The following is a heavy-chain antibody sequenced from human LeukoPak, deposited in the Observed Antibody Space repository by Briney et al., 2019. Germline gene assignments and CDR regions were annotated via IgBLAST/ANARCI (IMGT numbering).Heavy chain of an antibody. CDR1: GGSFSGYY. D-gene: IGHD3-10*01. Sequence: PSETLSLTCAVYGGSFSGYYWSWIRQPPGKGLEWIGEINHSGSTNYNPSLKSRVTISVDASKNQFSLKLSSVTAADTAVYYCARGHAFVTMVRRVLYGWFDPWGQGTLVTVSS. CDR3: ARGHAFVTMVRRVLYGWFDP. CDR2: INHSGST. J-gene: IGHJ5*02. V-gene: IGHV4-34*01.